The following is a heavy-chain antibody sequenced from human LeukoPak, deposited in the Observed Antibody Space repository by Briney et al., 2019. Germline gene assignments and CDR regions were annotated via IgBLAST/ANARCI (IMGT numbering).Heavy chain of an antibody. V-gene: IGHV3-30*03. J-gene: IGHJ4*02. D-gene: IGHD3-10*01. CDR1: GFTFTSYG. CDR2: ITYDGYYK. CDR3: ARDLSPVVRASPMGY. Sequence: PGTSLRLSCAAYGFTFTSYGMHWVRQAPGKGLEWVALITYDGYYKYYSDSVKGRFTISSDTSKNTMYLQMNSLRAEDTAVYYCARDLSPVVRASPMGYWGQGTLVTVSS.